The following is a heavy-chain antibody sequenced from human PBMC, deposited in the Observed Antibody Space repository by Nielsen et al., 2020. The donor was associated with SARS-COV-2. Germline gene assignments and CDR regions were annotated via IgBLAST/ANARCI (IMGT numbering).Heavy chain of an antibody. CDR2: IIPIFGTA. V-gene: IGHV1-69*05. J-gene: IGHJ6*03. CDR3: ARDPIVVVVAATQGYYYYMDV. D-gene: IGHD2-15*01. Sequence: WVRQAPGQGLEWMGGIIPIFGTANYAQKFQGRVTITRDTSASTAYMELSSLRSEDTAVYYCARDPIVVVVAATQGYYYYMDVWGKGTTVTVSS.